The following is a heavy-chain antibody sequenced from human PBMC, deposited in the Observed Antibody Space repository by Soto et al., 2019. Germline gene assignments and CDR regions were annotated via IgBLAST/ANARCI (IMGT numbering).Heavy chain of an antibody. CDR2: IHYSGST. Sequence: QLQLQESGPGLVKPSETLSLTCTVSGGSISSNSYYWGWIRQPPGKGLEWIGCIHYSGSTYYNPPRRNRVTASVDTSKNQFSLKVSSVTSAGTAVYYCARRLFSSTWPSYFDSWGQGTLVTVSS. D-gene: IGHD6-13*01. V-gene: IGHV4-39*01. CDR1: GGSISSNSYY. J-gene: IGHJ4*02. CDR3: ARRLFSSTWPSYFDS.